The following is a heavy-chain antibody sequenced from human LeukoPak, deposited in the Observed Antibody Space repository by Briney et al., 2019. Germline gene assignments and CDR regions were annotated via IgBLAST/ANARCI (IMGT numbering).Heavy chain of an antibody. V-gene: IGHV3-30-3*01. Sequence: QPGRSLRLSCAASGITFSSYAMHWVRQPPGKGLEWVAVISYDGIKKYYADSVKGRFTISRDDSKNTLYLQMNSLRAEDTAVYYCAREQQLTRNFDWYFDLWGRGTLVTVSS. CDR1: GITFSSYA. J-gene: IGHJ2*01. D-gene: IGHD6-13*01. CDR3: AREQQLTRNFDWYFDL. CDR2: ISYDGIKK.